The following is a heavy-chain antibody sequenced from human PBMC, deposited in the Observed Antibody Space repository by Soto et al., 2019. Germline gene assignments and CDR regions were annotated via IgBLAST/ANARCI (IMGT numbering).Heavy chain of an antibody. J-gene: IGHJ6*02. V-gene: IGHV4-4*02. CDR1: GGSVSSTNW. CDR2: IYHIGST. Sequence: PSETLSLTCAVSGGSVSSTNWWSWVRQSPGKGLEWIGDIYHIGSTNYNPSLRGRVTISADKSNNQFSLTLKYVTAADTAVYYCAGSGYYHNSGMDVWGQGTTVTVSS. D-gene: IGHD3-22*01. CDR3: AGSGYYHNSGMDV.